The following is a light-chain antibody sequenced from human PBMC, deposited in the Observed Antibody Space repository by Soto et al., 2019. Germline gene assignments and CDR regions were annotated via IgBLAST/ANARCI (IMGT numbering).Light chain of an antibody. Sequence: MTQSPSSLPASIGDRVTITCRASLGISNYLNWYQQKPGKAPELLVFSASSLHSGVPSRFSGSGSGTHFTLTITSLQPEDFAVYYCQQSFSSPLTFGGGTKVDIK. CDR3: QQSFSSPLT. CDR2: SAS. CDR1: LGISNY. V-gene: IGKV1-39*01. J-gene: IGKJ4*01.